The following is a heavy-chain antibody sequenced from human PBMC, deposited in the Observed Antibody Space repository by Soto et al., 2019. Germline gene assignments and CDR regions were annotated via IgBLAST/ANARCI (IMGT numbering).Heavy chain of an antibody. V-gene: IGHV3-23*01. J-gene: IGHJ5*02. D-gene: IGHD6-19*01. Sequence: EVQLLDSGGGLAQPGGSLRLSCAASGFTFTSFAMSWVRQAPGKGLEWVSAVSYSGGSTYYADSVKGRFTISRDNSKSTLYLKMNSLRAEDTALYYCAKHPYSTGWSGWFDPWGQGTLVTVSS. CDR3: AKHPYSTGWSGWFDP. CDR2: VSYSGGST. CDR1: GFTFTSFA.